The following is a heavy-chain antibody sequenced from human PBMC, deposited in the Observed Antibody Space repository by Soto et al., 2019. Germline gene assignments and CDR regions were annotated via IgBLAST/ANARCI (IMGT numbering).Heavy chain of an antibody. Sequence: QVPLVQSGAEVKKPGSSVTVSCKASGGTFSSYAIHWVRQAPGQGLEWMGGIIPLYGPAKYAQRFKGRVTITADESATTVCMALTSLTSQDTAVYYCARVTSMVRGVIDNWFDPWGHGPLVTVSS. J-gene: IGHJ5*02. CDR3: ARVTSMVRGVIDNWFDP. V-gene: IGHV1-69*01. CDR2: IIPLYGPA. D-gene: IGHD3-10*01. CDR1: GGTFSSYA.